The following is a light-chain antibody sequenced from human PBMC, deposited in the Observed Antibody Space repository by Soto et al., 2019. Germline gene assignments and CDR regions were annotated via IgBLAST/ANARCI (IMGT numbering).Light chain of an antibody. CDR2: AAS. Sequence: IQLTQSPSSLSASIGARVTITCRASQDISSYLAWYRQKAGKAPELLIEAASTLQSGVPSRFSGSGSGTDFALTISSLQPEDFATYYCQQLKKYPLSFGGGTKVEIK. CDR1: QDISSY. CDR3: QQLKKYPLS. V-gene: IGKV1-9*01. J-gene: IGKJ4*01.